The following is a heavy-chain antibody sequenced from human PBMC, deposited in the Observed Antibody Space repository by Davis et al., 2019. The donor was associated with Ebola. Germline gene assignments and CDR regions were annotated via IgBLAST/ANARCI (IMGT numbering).Heavy chain of an antibody. Sequence: ASVKVSCKASGYTFTSFAISWVRQAPGQGLEWMGWISAYNGNTNYAQKLQGRVTMTTDTSTSTAYMELRSLRSDDTAVYYCARVSGGYDSFDYWGQGTLVTVSS. CDR3: ARVSGGYDSFDY. CDR1: GYTFTSFA. V-gene: IGHV1-18*01. J-gene: IGHJ4*02. CDR2: ISAYNGNT. D-gene: IGHD5-12*01.